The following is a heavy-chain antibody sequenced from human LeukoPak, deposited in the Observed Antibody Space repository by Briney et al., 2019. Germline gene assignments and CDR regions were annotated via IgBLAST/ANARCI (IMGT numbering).Heavy chain of an antibody. CDR2: IYYSGST. CDR1: GGSISSYY. CDR3: ARGVVRPQFDY. V-gene: IGHV4-59*01. Sequence: SETLSLTCTVSGGSISSYYWSWIRQPPGKGLEWIGYIYYSGSTNYNPSLKSRVTISVDTSKNQFPLKLSSVTAADTAVYYCARGVVRPQFDYWGQGTLVTVSS. J-gene: IGHJ4*02. D-gene: IGHD2-15*01.